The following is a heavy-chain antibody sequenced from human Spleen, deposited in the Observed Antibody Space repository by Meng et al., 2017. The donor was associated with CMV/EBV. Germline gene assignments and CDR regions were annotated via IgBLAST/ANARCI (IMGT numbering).Heavy chain of an antibody. CDR1: GFTFSTYS. CDR2: FSSGSYI. CDR3: ARDRPPRVVVPAASMDV. D-gene: IGHD2-2*01. Sequence: GGSLRLSCTASGFTFSTYSMNWVRQAPGKGLEWVSSFSSGSYIYYADSVKGRFTISRDNAKNSLYLQMNSLRAEDTAVYYCARDRPPRVVVPAASMDVWGQGTTVTVSS. V-gene: IGHV3-21*01. J-gene: IGHJ6*02.